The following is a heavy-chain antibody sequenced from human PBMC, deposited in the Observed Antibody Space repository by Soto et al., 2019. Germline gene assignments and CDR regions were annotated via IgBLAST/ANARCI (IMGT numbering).Heavy chain of an antibody. J-gene: IGHJ4*02. D-gene: IGHD3-9*01. V-gene: IGHV4-61*08. CDR3: ARLPDINGWPFDY. CDR1: GASVSSDAYY. CDR2: IHPSGRT. Sequence: SETLSLTCIVSGASVSSDAYYWTWIRQSPGKGLGWIGYIHPSGRTNYNPSLKSRVTISLDTSKNQVSLRVTSVTAADTAVFYCARLPDINGWPFDYWGQGTLVTAPQ.